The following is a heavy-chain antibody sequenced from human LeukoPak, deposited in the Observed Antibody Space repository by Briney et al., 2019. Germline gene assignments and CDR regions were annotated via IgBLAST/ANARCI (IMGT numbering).Heavy chain of an antibody. CDR3: ARGPYSSNWYVDY. CDR1: GFTSSTYW. J-gene: IGHJ4*02. CDR2: ISYSSTYI. Sequence: GGSLRLSCAASGFTSSTYWMNWVRQAPGKGLEWVSYISYSSTYIYFADSVKGRFTISSDSAKNSLYLQMNSLRAEDTAVYYCARGPYSSNWYVDYWGQGTLVTVAS. D-gene: IGHD6-13*01. V-gene: IGHV3-21*06.